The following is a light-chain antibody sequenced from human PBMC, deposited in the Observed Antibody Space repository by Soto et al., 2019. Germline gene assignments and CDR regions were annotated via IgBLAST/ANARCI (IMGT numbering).Light chain of an antibody. J-gene: IGKJ5*01. CDR1: QSVSSSY. Sequence: EIVLTQSPGTLSLSPGERATLSCRASQSVSSSYLAWYQQTPGQAPRLRIYGASGRATGIPGTFSGSGSGTDFTLTISRLEPEDVAVYYCQEYCSSPPITVGQGTRLEI. V-gene: IGKV3-20*01. CDR3: QEYCSSPPIT. CDR2: GAS.